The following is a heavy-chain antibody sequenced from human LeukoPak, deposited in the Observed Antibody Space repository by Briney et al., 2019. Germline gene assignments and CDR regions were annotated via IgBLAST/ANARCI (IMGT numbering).Heavy chain of an antibody. CDR1: GFTFSSYG. Sequence: AGRSLRLSCAASGFTFSSYGMHWVRQAPGKGLEWVAVISYDGSNKYYADSVKGRFTISRDNSKNTLYLQMNSLRAEDTAVYYCAKDYDSGSYYYDYWGQGTLVTVSS. J-gene: IGHJ4*02. V-gene: IGHV3-30*18. CDR3: AKDYDSGSYYYDY. D-gene: IGHD1-26*01. CDR2: ISYDGSNK.